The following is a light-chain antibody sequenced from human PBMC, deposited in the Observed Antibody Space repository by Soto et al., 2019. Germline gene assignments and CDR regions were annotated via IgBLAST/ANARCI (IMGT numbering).Light chain of an antibody. V-gene: IGKV1-5*01. CDR2: DAS. Sequence: DIQMTQSPFALSSYEGDRVTITCRASQSISNWLAWYQQKPGKAPKLLIYDASSLESGVPSRCSGSGSGTEFTLTISSVLPGDFASYYCQQYNPYSPTTFGQGTKLDI. CDR1: QSISNW. CDR3: QQYNPYSPTT. J-gene: IGKJ1*01.